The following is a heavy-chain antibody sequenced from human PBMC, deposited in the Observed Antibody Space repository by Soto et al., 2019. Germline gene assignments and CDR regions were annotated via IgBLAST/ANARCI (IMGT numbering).Heavy chain of an antibody. J-gene: IGHJ4*02. V-gene: IGHV5-51*01. Sequence: PGESLKISCKTSGYTFTNYWVGWVRQMPGKGLQWMGIIQHGESDITYNPYLEEKITISADKSIDTAYLKWNSLEAEDNATYYCARRGERTNWYIVEIPLDFWGKGTQVTVS. CDR3: ARRGERTNWYIVEIPLDF. CDR2: IQHGESDI. CDR1: GYTFTNYW. D-gene: IGHD2-15*01.